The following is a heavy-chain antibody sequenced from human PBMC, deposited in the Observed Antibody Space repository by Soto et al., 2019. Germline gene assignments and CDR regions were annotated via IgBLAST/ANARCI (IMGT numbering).Heavy chain of an antibody. J-gene: IGHJ4*02. CDR1: GGSFSGYY. Sequence: SETLSLTCAVYGGSFSGYYWSWIRQPPGKGLEWIGEINHSGSTNYNPSLKSRVTISVDTSKNQFSLKLSSVTAADTAVYYCARASMVRGVNWGQGTLVTVSS. CDR3: ARASMVRGVN. V-gene: IGHV4-34*01. D-gene: IGHD3-10*01. CDR2: INHSGST.